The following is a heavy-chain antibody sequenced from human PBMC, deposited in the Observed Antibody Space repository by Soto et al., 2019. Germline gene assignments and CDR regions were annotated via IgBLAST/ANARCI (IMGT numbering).Heavy chain of an antibody. D-gene: IGHD6-19*01. CDR2: IYWDDDK. CDR3: AYRGKYASDWDGGYFNY. CDR1: GFSLSTSGVG. Sequence: SGPTLVNPTQTLTLTCSFSGFSLSTSGVGVGWVRQPPGKAPEWLLFIYWDDDKRYSPSLKSRLTITKDTSKNQVVLTMTNMDPVDTATYYCAYRGKYASDWDGGYFNYWGQGTLVTVSS. V-gene: IGHV2-5*02. J-gene: IGHJ4*02.